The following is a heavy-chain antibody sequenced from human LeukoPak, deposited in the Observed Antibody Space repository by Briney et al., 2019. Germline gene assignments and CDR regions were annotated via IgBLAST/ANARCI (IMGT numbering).Heavy chain of an antibody. CDR2: ISNSGYST. V-gene: IGHV3-23*01. D-gene: IGHD6-25*01. Sequence: GGSPRLSCVASGFTFSTYDMSWVRQAPGKGLEWVSRISNSGYSTYFAESVKGRFTLSRDNSKNTLYLQMNSLRAEDTAVYHCAKNGYNSGWYDSWGQGTLVIVSS. CDR3: AKNGYNSGWYDS. CDR1: GFTFSTYD. J-gene: IGHJ5*01.